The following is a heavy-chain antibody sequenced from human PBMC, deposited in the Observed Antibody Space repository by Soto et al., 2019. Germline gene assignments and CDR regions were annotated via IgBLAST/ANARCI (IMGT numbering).Heavy chain of an antibody. V-gene: IGHV4-34*01. Sequence: PSETLSLTCAVYGGSFSGYYWSWIRQPPEKGLAWIGEINHSGSTNYNPSLRSRVTISVDTSKNQFSLSLTSVTAADTGVYYCARTNHYDYVWGSYRTYHQFYGMDVWGQGTKVT. J-gene: IGHJ6*02. CDR2: INHSGST. CDR3: ARTNHYDYVWGSYRTYHQFYGMDV. D-gene: IGHD3-16*02. CDR1: GGSFSGYY.